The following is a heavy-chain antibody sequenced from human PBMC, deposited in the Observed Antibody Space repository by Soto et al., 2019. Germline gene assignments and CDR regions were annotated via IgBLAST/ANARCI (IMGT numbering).Heavy chain of an antibody. V-gene: IGHV3-23*01. Sequence: GGSLRLSCAASGFTFSSYAMSWVRQAPGKGLEWVSAISGSGGSTYYADSVKGRFTISRDNSKNTLYLQMNSLRAEDTAVYYCAKDGRSSGWYWGAFDIWGQGTMVTVSS. J-gene: IGHJ3*02. CDR3: AKDGRSSGWYWGAFDI. CDR1: GFTFSSYA. CDR2: ISGSGGST. D-gene: IGHD6-19*01.